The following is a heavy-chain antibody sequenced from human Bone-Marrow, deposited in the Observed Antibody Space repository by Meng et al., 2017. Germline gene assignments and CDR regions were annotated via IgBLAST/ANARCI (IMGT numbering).Heavy chain of an antibody. J-gene: IGHJ5*02. CDR1: GGTFSSYT. CDR3: ARGAKFTPPKPNWFDP. D-gene: IGHD1-14*01. V-gene: IGHV1-69*02. CDR2: IIPILGIA. Sequence: SVKVSCKASGGTFSSYTISWVRQAPGQGLEWMGRIIPILGIANYAQKSQGRVTITADKSTSTAYMELSSLRSEDTAVYYCARGAKFTPPKPNWFDPWGQGTLVTVSS.